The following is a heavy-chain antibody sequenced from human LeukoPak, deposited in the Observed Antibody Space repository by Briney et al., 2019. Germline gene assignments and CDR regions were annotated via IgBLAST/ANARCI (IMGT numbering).Heavy chain of an antibody. CDR1: GGSISSGGYY. CDR3: ARVVVVVPAATKVYYYYYMDV. D-gene: IGHD2-2*01. Sequence: PSQTLSLTCTVSGGSISSGGYYWSWIRQHPGKGLEWIGYIYYSGSTYYNPSLKSRVTISVDTSKNQFSLKLSSVTAADTAVYYCARVVVVVPAATKVYYYYYMDVWGKGTTVTVSS. V-gene: IGHV4-31*03. CDR2: IYYSGST. J-gene: IGHJ6*03.